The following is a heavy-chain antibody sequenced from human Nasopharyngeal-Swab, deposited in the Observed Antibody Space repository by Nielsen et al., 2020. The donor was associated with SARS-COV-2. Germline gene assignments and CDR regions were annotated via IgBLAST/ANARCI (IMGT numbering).Heavy chain of an antibody. CDR3: ARNPSTLPDY. CDR1: GYSFTSYW. V-gene: IGHV5-51*01. J-gene: IGHJ4*02. CDR2: IYPGDSDT. Sequence: GGSLRLSCKGSGYSFTSYWIGWVRQMPGKGLEWMGIIYPGDSDTRYSPSFQGQVTISADKSISTAYLQWSSLKASDIAMYYCARNPSTLPDYWGQGTLVTVSS. D-gene: IGHD5/OR15-5a*01.